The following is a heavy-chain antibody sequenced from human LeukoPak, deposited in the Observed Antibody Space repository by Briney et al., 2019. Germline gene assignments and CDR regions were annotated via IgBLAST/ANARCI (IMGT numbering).Heavy chain of an antibody. D-gene: IGHD6-6*01. Sequence: PGGSLRLSCAASGFTFSSYSMNWVRQAPGKGREWVSSISSSSYIYYADSVKGRFTISRDNAKNSLYLQMNSLRAEDTAVYYCARVGSAYSSSSDDYWGQGTLVTVSS. CDR2: ISSSSYI. V-gene: IGHV3-21*01. J-gene: IGHJ4*02. CDR1: GFTFSSYS. CDR3: ARVGSAYSSSSDDY.